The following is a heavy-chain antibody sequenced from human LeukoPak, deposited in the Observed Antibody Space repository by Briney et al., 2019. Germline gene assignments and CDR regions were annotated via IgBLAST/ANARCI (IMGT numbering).Heavy chain of an antibody. Sequence: ASVKVSCKASGYTFTSYGISWVRQAPGQGLEWMGWISAYNGNTNYAQKLQGRVTMTTDTSTSTAYMELRSLRAEDTAVYYCARDVGGYQRGYFDYWGQGTLVTVSS. D-gene: IGHD3-22*01. CDR3: ARDVGGYQRGYFDY. V-gene: IGHV1-18*01. CDR1: GYTFTSYG. CDR2: ISAYNGNT. J-gene: IGHJ4*02.